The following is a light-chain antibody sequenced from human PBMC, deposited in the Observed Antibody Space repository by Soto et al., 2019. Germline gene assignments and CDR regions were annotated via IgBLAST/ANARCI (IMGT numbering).Light chain of an antibody. CDR2: DAS. CDR1: QSVSSY. Sequence: EIVLTQSPATLSLSPGERATLSCRASQSVSSYLAWYQQKPGQAPRLLIYDASNRATGIPARFSGSGSGTDFTLSFCSLFSEYFTVYYCPHSNNWPQWTFFQATK. J-gene: IGKJ1*01. CDR3: PHSNNWPQWT. V-gene: IGKV3-11*01.